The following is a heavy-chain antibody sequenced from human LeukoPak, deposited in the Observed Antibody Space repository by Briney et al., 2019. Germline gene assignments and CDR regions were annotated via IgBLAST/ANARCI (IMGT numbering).Heavy chain of an antibody. Sequence: SVKVSCKASGGTFSSYAISWVRQAPGQGLEWMGGIIPIFGTANYAQKFQGRVTITADESTSTAYMELSSLRSEDTAVYYCAREDRFGGSYSYWYFDLWGRGTLVTVFS. J-gene: IGHJ2*01. V-gene: IGHV1-69*13. CDR2: IIPIFGTA. CDR3: AREDRFGGSYSYWYFDL. D-gene: IGHD1-26*01. CDR1: GGTFSSYA.